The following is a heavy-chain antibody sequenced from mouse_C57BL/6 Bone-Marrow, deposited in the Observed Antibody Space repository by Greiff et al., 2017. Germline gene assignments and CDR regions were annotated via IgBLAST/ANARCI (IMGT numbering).Heavy chain of an antibody. CDR3: ARRGFPDY. Sequence: EVQLQQSGGDLVKPGGSLKLSCAASGFTFSSYGMSWVRPTPDKRLEWVATISSGGSYTYYPDSVKGRFTISRDHAKNTLYLQMSSLKSEDTAMYYCARRGFPDYWGQGTTLTVSS. V-gene: IGHV5-6*01. CDR2: ISSGGSYT. J-gene: IGHJ2*01. CDR1: GFTFSSYG.